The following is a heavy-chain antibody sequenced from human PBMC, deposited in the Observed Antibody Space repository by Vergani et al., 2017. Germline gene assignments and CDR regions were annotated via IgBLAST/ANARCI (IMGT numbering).Heavy chain of an antibody. J-gene: IGHJ4*02. CDR1: GFTFSTYA. Sequence: EVQLLESGGGLVQPGGSLRLSCAASGFTFSTYAMTWVRQAPGKGLEWVSTISSDGGSTYYADSVKGRFTISRDNSKNTLSLQMNSLTAEDTAIYYCAAPHGTSAYYYGGFDYWGKGILVTVSS. V-gene: IGHV3-23*01. CDR3: AAPHGTSAYYYGGFDY. D-gene: IGHD3-22*01. CDR2: ISSDGGST.